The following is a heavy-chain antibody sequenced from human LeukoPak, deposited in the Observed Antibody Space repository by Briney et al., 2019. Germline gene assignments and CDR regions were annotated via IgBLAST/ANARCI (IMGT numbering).Heavy chain of an antibody. J-gene: IGHJ4*02. Sequence: GGSLRLSCAASGFPFSSYWMSCVRQAPGKGLEWVANIKEDGGEKYYVDSVKGRFTISRDNAKRSLYLQMNSLRAEDTAVYYCARRPGRYYDTSGILEYFDYWGQGTLVTVSS. CDR2: IKEDGGEK. V-gene: IGHV3-7*01. D-gene: IGHD3-22*01. CDR3: ARRPGRYYDTSGILEYFDY. CDR1: GFPFSSYW.